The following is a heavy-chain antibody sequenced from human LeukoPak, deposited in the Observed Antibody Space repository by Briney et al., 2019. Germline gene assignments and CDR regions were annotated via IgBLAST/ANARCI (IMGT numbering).Heavy chain of an antibody. D-gene: IGHD3-9*01. J-gene: IGHJ4*02. CDR2: IRYDGSNK. Sequence: GGSLRLSCAASGFTFSSYGMHWVRQAPGKGLEWVAFIRYDGSNKYYADSVKGRFTISRDNSKNTLYLQMNSLRAEDTAVYYCAKDQLRYFDWLLPDYWGQGTLVTVSS. CDR3: AKDQLRYFDWLLPDY. CDR1: GFTFSSYG. V-gene: IGHV3-30*02.